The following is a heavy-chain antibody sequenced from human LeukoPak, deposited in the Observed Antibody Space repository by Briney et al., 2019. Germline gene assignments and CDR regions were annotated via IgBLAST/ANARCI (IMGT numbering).Heavy chain of an antibody. CDR3: ARDVTPFI. J-gene: IGHJ4*02. D-gene: IGHD2-15*01. V-gene: IGHV3-7*03. CDR2: IKQDGSEG. CDR1: GFTFSNYN. Sequence: GGSLRLSCAACGFTFSNYNMNWVRQAPGKGLEWVANIKQDGSEGYYVDSVKGRFTISRDNTKNSLYLQMNSLRAEDTAVYYCARDVTPFIWGQGTLVTVSS.